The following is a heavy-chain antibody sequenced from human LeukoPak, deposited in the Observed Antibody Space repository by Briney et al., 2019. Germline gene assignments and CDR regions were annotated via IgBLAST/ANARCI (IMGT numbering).Heavy chain of an antibody. Sequence: SETLSLTCAVYGGSFSGYYWSWIRHPPGKGLEWIGEINHSRSTNYNPSLKSRVTISVDTSKNQFSLKLSSVTAADTAVYYCARGRGYVWGSYRYSYHYFDYWGQGTLVTVSS. CDR2: INHSRST. J-gene: IGHJ4*02. V-gene: IGHV4-34*01. CDR3: ARGRGYVWGSYRYSYHYFDY. CDR1: GGSFSGYY. D-gene: IGHD3-16*02.